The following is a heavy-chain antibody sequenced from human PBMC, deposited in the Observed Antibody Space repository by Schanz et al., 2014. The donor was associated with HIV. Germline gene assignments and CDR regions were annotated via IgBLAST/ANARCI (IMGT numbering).Heavy chain of an antibody. J-gene: IGHJ5*02. Sequence: QVQLVQSGAEMKKPGASVKVSCKTSGYTFTGYFMHWVRQAPGQGLEWMGWINPNSGNTGYAQKFRGRVTMTRNTSTGTAYMELSSLRSDDTAVYYCARGRRDVSMIVLYWLDPWGQGTLVTVSS. CDR2: INPNSGNT. V-gene: IGHV1-8*02. CDR3: ARGRRDVSMIVLYWLDP. D-gene: IGHD3-22*01. CDR1: GYTFTGYF.